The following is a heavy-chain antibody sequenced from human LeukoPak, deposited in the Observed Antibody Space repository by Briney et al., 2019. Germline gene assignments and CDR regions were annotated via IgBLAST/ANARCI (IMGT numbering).Heavy chain of an antibody. V-gene: IGHV4-4*07. J-gene: IGHJ6*03. CDR2: IYTSGST. CDR3: ARAKAVAGPYYYYYYYMDV. CDR1: GGSISSYY. D-gene: IGHD6-19*01. Sequence: SETLSLTCTVSGGSISSYYWSWIRQPAGKRLEWIGRIYTSGSTNYNPSLKSRVTMSVDTSKNQFSLKLSSVTAADTAVYYCARAKAVAGPYYYYYYYMDVWGKGTTVTVSS.